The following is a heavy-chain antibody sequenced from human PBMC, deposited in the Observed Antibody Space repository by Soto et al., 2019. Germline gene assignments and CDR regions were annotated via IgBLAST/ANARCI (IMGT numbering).Heavy chain of an antibody. D-gene: IGHD3-10*01. J-gene: IGHJ4*02. V-gene: IGHV3-30*18. Sequence: PGGSLRLSSAASVFSFYYYGLHWVRQSPSKGLEWVAVISHDGFNKYYADSVKGRFTISRENSKSTVYLQMNTLRDEDTAVYYCAKEGVRVAPVAYYIDYWGQGAPFAV. CDR2: ISHDGFNK. CDR1: VFSFYYYG. CDR3: AKEGVRVAPVAYYIDY.